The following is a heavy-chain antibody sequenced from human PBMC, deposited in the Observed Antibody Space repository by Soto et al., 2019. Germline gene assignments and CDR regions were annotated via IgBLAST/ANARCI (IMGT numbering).Heavy chain of an antibody. D-gene: IGHD2-2*01. V-gene: IGHV3-23*01. CDR2: ISGSGGST. CDR1: GFTFSSYA. Sequence: GGSLRLSCAASGFTFSSYAMSWVRQAPGKGLEWVSAISGSGGSTYYADSVKGRFTITRDNSKNTLYLQMNSLRAEDTAVDYCAKDSHCSSTSCPSGDDYWGQGTLVTVSS. CDR3: AKDSHCSSTSCPSGDDY. J-gene: IGHJ4*02.